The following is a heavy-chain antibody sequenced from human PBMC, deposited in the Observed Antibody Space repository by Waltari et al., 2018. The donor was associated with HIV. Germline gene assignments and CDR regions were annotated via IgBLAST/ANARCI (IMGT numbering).Heavy chain of an antibody. CDR3: TTGDIVVVTDY. CDR1: GFTFTNAW. J-gene: IGHJ4*02. V-gene: IGHV3-15*01. D-gene: IGHD2-21*02. Sequence: EVQLVESGGGLVKPGGSLRLSCAASGFTFTNAWMSWVRQAPGKGLEWVGRVKSGTEGGTTDYAAPVKGRFTISRDDSKNTLYLQMNSLKTEDTAVYYCTTGDIVVVTDYWGQGTLVTVSS. CDR2: VKSGTEGGTT.